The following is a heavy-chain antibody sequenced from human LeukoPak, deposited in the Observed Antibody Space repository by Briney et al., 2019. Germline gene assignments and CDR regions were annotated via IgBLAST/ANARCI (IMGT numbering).Heavy chain of an antibody. Sequence: SETLSLTCTVSGGSISSSSYYWGWIRQPPGKGLEWIGSIYYSGSTYYNPSLKSRVTISVDTSKNQFSLKLSSVTAADTAVYYCANLMTTVVTPENWFDPWGQGTLVTVSS. CDR3: ANLMTTVVTPENWFDP. CDR1: GGSISSSSYY. CDR2: IYYSGST. D-gene: IGHD4-23*01. J-gene: IGHJ5*02. V-gene: IGHV4-39*01.